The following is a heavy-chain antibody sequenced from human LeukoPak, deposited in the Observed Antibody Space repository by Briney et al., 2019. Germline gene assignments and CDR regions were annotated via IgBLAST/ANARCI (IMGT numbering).Heavy chain of an antibody. CDR1: GFTFSSYA. CDR3: ARDKFGAAGNLFDY. CDR2: INSDGSST. J-gene: IGHJ4*02. Sequence: PGGSLRLSCAASGFTFSSYAMHWVRQAPGKGLVWVSYINSDGSSTSYADSVKGRFTISRDNAKNTLYLQMNSLRAEDTAVYYCARDKFGAAGNLFDYWGQGTLVTVSS. V-gene: IGHV3-74*01. D-gene: IGHD6-13*01.